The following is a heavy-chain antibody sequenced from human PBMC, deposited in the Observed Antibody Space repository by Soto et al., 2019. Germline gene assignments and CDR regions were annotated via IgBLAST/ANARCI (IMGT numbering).Heavy chain of an antibody. Sequence: SETLSLTCAVYGGSFSGYYWSWIRQPPGKGLEWIGEINHSGSTNYNPSLKSRVTISVDTSKNQFSLKLSSVTAADTAVYYCARGSNGPHYYYYMDVWAKGPRSPSP. J-gene: IGHJ6*03. V-gene: IGHV4-34*01. CDR3: ARGSNGPHYYYYMDV. D-gene: IGHD4-4*01. CDR2: INHSGST. CDR1: GGSFSGYY.